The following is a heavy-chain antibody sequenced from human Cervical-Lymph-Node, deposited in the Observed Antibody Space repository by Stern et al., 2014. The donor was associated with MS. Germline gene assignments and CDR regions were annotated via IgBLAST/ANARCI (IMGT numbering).Heavy chain of an antibody. Sequence: EMQLVESGGSLVQPGGSLRLSCAASGFTFSSYAMSCVRQAPGKGLEWVSAISGSGDSTYYADSVKGRFTISRDNSKNTLYLQMNSLRADDTAVYYCAKEGILVASFDYWGQGTLVTVSS. J-gene: IGHJ4*02. V-gene: IGHV3-23*04. CDR1: GFTFSSYA. CDR2: ISGSGDST. CDR3: AKEGILVASFDY. D-gene: IGHD6-19*01.